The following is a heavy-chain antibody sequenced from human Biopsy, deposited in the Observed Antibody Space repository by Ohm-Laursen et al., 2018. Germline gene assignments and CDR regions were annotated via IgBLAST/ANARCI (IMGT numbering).Heavy chain of an antibody. J-gene: IGHJ4*02. CDR2: VWYDGINK. V-gene: IGHV3-33*08. CDR1: GLRFSIYA. CDR3: ARDLGNLRGVMFYLDS. Sequence: SLRLSCAASGLRFSIYAMSWVRQAPGKGLEWVAVVWYDGINKFYADSVEGRFTISRDNFKNTVYLEMNSLRPEDTAVYYCARDLGNLRGVMFYLDSWGQGTLVSVSS. D-gene: IGHD3-16*01.